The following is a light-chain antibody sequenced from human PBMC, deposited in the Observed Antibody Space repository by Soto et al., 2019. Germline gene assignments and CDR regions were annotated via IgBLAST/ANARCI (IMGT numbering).Light chain of an antibody. Sequence: QSVLTQPASVSGSPGQSITISCTGTSSDVGNYKYVSWYQQHPGKAPKLMIYEVSNRPSGVSNRFSGSKSGNTASLTISGLQAEAETDYYCFSYTSSGTYVFGTGTKVT. CDR3: FSYTSSGTYV. V-gene: IGLV2-14*01. CDR1: SSDVGNYKY. J-gene: IGLJ1*01. CDR2: EVS.